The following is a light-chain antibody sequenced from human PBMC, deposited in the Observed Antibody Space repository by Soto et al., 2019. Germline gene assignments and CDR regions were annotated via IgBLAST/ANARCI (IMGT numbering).Light chain of an antibody. CDR3: QQYYVWNT. CDR2: DAS. CDR1: QSADSK. V-gene: IGKV3D-15*01. J-gene: IGKJ4*01. Sequence: EIVMTQSPATLSVSPGERAIFSCRASQSADSKLAWYQQKLGQAPRLLIYDASTRATGIPARFSGSGSGTEFTLTISSLQSEDFAIYYCQQYYVWNTFGGGTKVEIK.